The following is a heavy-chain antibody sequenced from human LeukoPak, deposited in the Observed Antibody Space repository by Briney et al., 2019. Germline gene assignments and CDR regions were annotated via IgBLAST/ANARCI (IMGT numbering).Heavy chain of an antibody. D-gene: IGHD4-11*01. CDR2: IKQDGSEK. V-gene: IGHV3-7*01. CDR1: GFNFRAYW. CDR3: ARDQVLDSNLDY. J-gene: IGHJ4*02. Sequence: GGSLRLSCTTSGFNFRAYWMSWVRQAPGKGLEWVANIKQDGSEKYYVDSVKGRFTISRDNAKNSLYLQMNSLRAEDTAVYYCARDQVLDSNLDYWGQGTLVTVSS.